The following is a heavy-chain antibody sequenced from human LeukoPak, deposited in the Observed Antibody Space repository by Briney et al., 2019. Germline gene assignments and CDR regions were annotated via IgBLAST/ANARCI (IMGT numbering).Heavy chain of an antibody. J-gene: IGHJ6*02. D-gene: IGHD3-10*01. Sequence: QPGRSLRLSCAASGFTFSSYAMHWVRQAPGKGLERVAVISYDGSNKYYADSVKGRFTISRDNSKNTLYLQMNSLRAEDTAVYYCAVWFGTYYYYGMDVWGQGTTVTVSS. CDR2: ISYDGSNK. CDR1: GFTFSSYA. CDR3: AVWFGTYYYYGMDV. V-gene: IGHV3-30-3*01.